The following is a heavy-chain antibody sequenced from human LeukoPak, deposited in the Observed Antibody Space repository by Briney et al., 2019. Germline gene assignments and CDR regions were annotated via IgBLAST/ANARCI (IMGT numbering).Heavy chain of an antibody. V-gene: IGHV4-39*01. Sequence: PSETLSLTCTISGGSISSSSYYWGWIRQPPGKGLEWIGSIYYSGSTYYSPSLKSRVTISVDTSKNRFSLKLSSVTAADTAVYYCARQPSLSYCSGGTCWFDPWGQGTLVTVSS. CDR1: GGSISSSSYY. J-gene: IGHJ5*02. CDR2: IYYSGST. CDR3: ARQPSLSYCSGGTCWFDP. D-gene: IGHD2-15*01.